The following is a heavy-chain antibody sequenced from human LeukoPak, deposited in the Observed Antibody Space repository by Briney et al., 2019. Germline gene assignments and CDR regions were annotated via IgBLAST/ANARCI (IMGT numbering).Heavy chain of an antibody. CDR1: GFTFSSYG. V-gene: IGHV3-30*02. J-gene: IGHJ4*02. D-gene: IGHD5-24*01. Sequence: GGSLRLSCAASGFTFSSYGMHWVRQAPGKWLEWVAFIRYDGSNKYYADSVKGRFTISRDNSKNTLYLQVNSLRAEDTAIYYCAKDRDDYFDYWGQGTLVTVSS. CDR3: AKDRDDYFDY. CDR2: IRYDGSNK.